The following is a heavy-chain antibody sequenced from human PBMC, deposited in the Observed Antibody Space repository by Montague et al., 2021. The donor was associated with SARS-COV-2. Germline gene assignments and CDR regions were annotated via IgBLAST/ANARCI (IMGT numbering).Heavy chain of an antibody. J-gene: IGHJ6*03. CDR2: TYYRSKWYN. D-gene: IGHD3-9*01. V-gene: IGHV6-1*01. CDR1: GDSVSSNSAA. Sequence: CAISGDSVSSNSAACNWIRQSPSRGFERLGRTYYRSKWYNDYAVSVKSRITINPDTSKNQFSLQLNSVTPEDTTVYYCARDLKPPGDILTGYLPNYYYMDVWGKGTTVTVSS. CDR3: ARDLKPPGDILTGYLPNYYYMDV.